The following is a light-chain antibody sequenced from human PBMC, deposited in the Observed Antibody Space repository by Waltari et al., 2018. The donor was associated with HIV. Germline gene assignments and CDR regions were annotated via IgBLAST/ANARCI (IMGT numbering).Light chain of an antibody. Sequence: QSVLTQPPSLSAAPGQRVTISCSGSSSNIEKNYVSLYQQLPGTAPKLLIYENDKRPSGIPDRFSGSQSGTSATLGITGLQTGDEADYYCGTWDTSLSVGVFGGGTKLTVL. CDR1: SSNIEKNY. J-gene: IGLJ3*02. CDR3: GTWDTSLSVGV. CDR2: END. V-gene: IGLV1-51*02.